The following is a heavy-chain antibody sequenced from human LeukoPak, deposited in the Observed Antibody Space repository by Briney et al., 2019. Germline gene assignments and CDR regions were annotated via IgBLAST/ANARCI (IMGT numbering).Heavy chain of an antibody. CDR1: GFTFSSYG. CDR2: ISYDGSSK. D-gene: IGHD3-10*01. Sequence: GGSLRLSCAASGFTFSSYGMHWVRQAPGKGLEWVAVISYDGSSKYYADSVKGRFTISRDNSKNTLYLQMNSLRAEGTAVYYCAKEVGPGYYYGSGRPLDYWGQGTLVTVSS. V-gene: IGHV3-30*18. CDR3: AKEVGPGYYYGSGRPLDY. J-gene: IGHJ4*02.